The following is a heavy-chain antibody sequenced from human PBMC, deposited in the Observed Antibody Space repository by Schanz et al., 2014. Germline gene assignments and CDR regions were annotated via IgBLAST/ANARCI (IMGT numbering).Heavy chain of an antibody. Sequence: QVQLVQSGAEVKKPGASVKVSCEASRYTFNTYGLNWVRQAPGQGLEWMGWINGYNGHTLYAQKFQGRVTMTTDTSTSTSYMELTSLRFDDTAVYYCARDFSAYVGNYFDYWGQGTLVTVSS. CDR2: INGYNGHT. CDR1: RYTFNTYG. V-gene: IGHV1-18*01. J-gene: IGHJ4*02. CDR3: ARDFSAYVGNYFDY. D-gene: IGHD5-12*01.